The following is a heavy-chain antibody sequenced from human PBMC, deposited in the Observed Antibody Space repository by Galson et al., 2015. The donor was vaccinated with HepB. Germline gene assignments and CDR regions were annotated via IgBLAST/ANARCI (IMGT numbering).Heavy chain of an antibody. Sequence: SLRLSCAASGFTFSSYAMHWVRQAPGKGLEWVAVISYDGSNKYYADSVKGRFTISRDNSKNTLYLRMNSLRAEDTAVYYCARGSSSWYGDYYYGMDVWGQGTTVTVSS. V-gene: IGHV3-30*04. D-gene: IGHD6-13*01. CDR3: ARGSSSWYGDYYYGMDV. J-gene: IGHJ6*02. CDR1: GFTFSSYA. CDR2: ISYDGSNK.